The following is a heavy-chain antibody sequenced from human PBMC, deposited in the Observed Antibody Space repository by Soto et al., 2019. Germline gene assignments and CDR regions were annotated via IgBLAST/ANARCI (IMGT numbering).Heavy chain of an antibody. CDR2: ISGSGGST. CDR1: GFTFSSYD. V-gene: IGHV3-23*01. CDR3: AKGSGRMDV. Sequence: PGGSLRLSCAASGFTFSSYDMSWVRQAPGKGLEWVSGISGSGGSTYYADSVKGRFTISRDNSKNTLYLQMNSLSAEDTAVYYCAKGSGRMDVWGQGTTVTVSS. J-gene: IGHJ6*02. D-gene: IGHD3-10*01.